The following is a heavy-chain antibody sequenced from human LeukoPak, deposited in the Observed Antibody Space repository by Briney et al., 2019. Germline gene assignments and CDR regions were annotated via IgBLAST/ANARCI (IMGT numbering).Heavy chain of an antibody. CDR2: VWYDVSNK. J-gene: IGHJ4*02. CDR3: AKDRDTAMEIEY. D-gene: IGHD5-18*01. Sequence: PGRSLRLSCAASGFTLINYSMTWAGRAPGKGLEWVAVVWYDVSNKYYADSVKGRFTISRDNSKNTLYLQMNSLRAEDTAVYYCAKDRDTAMEIEYWGQGTLVTVSS. V-gene: IGHV3-33*06. CDR1: GFTLINYS.